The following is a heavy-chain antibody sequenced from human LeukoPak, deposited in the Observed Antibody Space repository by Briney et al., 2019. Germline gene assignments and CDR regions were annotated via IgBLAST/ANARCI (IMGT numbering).Heavy chain of an antibody. V-gene: IGHV1-8*01. Sequence: GSVKVSCKASGYTFTSYDINWVRQATGQGLEWMGWMNPNSGNTGYAQKFQGRVSMTSDTSINTAYMELSSLRSEDTAVYYCARGSCRLHIDPWGQGTLVTVSS. CDR3: ARGSCRLHIDP. D-gene: IGHD2-15*01. CDR2: MNPNSGNT. J-gene: IGHJ5*02. CDR1: GYTFTSYD.